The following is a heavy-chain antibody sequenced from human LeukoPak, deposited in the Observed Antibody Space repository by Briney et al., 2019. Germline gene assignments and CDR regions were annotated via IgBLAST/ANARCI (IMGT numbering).Heavy chain of an antibody. J-gene: IGHJ4*02. Sequence: GGSLRLSCAASVSTLNTYWMTWFRQTPGKGLEWVASLKQDGSDKYYVDSVKGRFTISRDNAENSLYLQMNSLRAEDTAVYYCARRAAAHYFDYWRQGTLVTVSS. V-gene: IGHV3-7*05. D-gene: IGHD6-25*01. CDR1: VSTLNTYW. CDR2: LKQDGSDK. CDR3: ARRAAAHYFDY.